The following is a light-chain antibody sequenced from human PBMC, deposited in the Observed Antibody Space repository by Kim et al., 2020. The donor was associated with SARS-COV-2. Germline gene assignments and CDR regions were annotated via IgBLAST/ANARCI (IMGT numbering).Light chain of an antibody. CDR1: QSVSSSF. V-gene: IGKV3-20*01. J-gene: IGKJ2*01. CDR2: GAS. CDR3: QQYGSSPPT. Sequence: EIVLTQSPGTLSLSPGERATLSCRASQSVSSSFLAWYQRKPGQAPRLLIYGASSRATGVPDRFSGSGSGTDFTLTISRLEPEDFAVYYCQQYGSSPPTFGQGTKLDI.